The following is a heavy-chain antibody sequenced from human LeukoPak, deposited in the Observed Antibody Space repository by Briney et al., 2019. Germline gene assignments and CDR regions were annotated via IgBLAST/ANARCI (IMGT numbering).Heavy chain of an antibody. V-gene: IGHV3-23*01. Sequence: GGSLRLSCAASGFTFSSYAMSWVRQAPGKGLEWVSAISGSGGSTYYADSVKGRFTISRDSSKNTLYLQMNSLRAEDTAVYYCAKGYSNYSPALYDYWGQGTLVTVSS. J-gene: IGHJ4*02. CDR1: GFTFSSYA. CDR2: ISGSGGST. D-gene: IGHD4-11*01. CDR3: AKGYSNYSPALYDY.